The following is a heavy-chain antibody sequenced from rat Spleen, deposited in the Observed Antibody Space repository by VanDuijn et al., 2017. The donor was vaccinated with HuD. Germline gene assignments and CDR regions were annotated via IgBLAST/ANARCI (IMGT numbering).Heavy chain of an antibody. Sequence: EVQLAESGGGLVQPGGSLKLSCAASGFTFNNYDMAWVRQAPTKGLEWVATISYDDRSTYYRDSVKGRFTISRDNTKNTLNLQMDSLRSEDTASYYCTRAGFLRDWYFDFWGPRTMVTVSS. CDR1: GFTFNNYD. CDR3: TRAGFLRDWYFDF. V-gene: IGHV5-29*01. D-gene: IGHD2-2*01. J-gene: IGHJ1*01. CDR2: ISYDDRST.